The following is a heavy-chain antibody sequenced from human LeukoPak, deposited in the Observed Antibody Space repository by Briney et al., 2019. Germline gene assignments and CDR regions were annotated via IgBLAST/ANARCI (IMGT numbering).Heavy chain of an antibody. V-gene: IGHV4-61*02. CDR3: ARGSYCSGGSCYRHYYYYYMDV. CDR1: GGSINSGSYY. Sequence: PSQTLSLTCTVSGGSINSGSYYWNWIRQPAGKGLEWIGRIYTSGSTNYNPSLKRRVTISVDTSKNQFSLKLSSVTAADTAVYYCARGSYCSGGSCYRHYYYYYMDVWGKGTTVTISS. CDR2: IYTSGST. D-gene: IGHD2-15*01. J-gene: IGHJ6*03.